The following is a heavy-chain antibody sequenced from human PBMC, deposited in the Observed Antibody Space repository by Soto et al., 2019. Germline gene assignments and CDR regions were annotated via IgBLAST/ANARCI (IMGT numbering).Heavy chain of an antibody. CDR2: IYYSGPS. CDR3: ARGYSHYAH. Sequence: PSETLSLTCTLSGGSVIRDRNFWIWLRQPPGKGLELIGYIYYSGPSRYNPSLESRVTISIDSSKNQVSLNLTSVAAAETAVYYCARGYSHYAHWGRGALVTVSS. CDR1: GGSVIRDRNF. J-gene: IGHJ4*02. V-gene: IGHV4-61*01. D-gene: IGHD4-4*01.